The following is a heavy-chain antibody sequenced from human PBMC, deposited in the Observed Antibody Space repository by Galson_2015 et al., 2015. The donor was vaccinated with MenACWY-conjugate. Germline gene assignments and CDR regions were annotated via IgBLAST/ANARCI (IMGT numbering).Heavy chain of an antibody. CDR1: GYTFTSYA. D-gene: IGHD3-16*02. J-gene: IGHJ4*02. CDR2: INAGNGNT. CDR3: ASGGHANDYVWGSYRY. V-gene: IGHV1-3*01. Sequence: SVKVSCKASGYTFTSYAMHWVRQAPGQRLEWMGWINAGNGNTKYSQKFQGRVTITRDTSASTAYMELSSLRSEDTAVYYCASGGHANDYVWGSYRYWGQGTLVTVSS.